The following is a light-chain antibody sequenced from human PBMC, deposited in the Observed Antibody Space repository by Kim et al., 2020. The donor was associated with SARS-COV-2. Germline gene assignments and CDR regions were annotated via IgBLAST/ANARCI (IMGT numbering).Light chain of an antibody. CDR3: QQNNSFSYT. Sequence: SASVRDRVTITCRASQSVNSWLAWYHQKPGKTPKVLIYKTSTLESVVPSRFSGSASGTEFTPTSNCLQPDVFTTYYYQQNNSFSYTFAQGTKLEI. J-gene: IGKJ2*01. CDR1: QSVNSW. CDR2: KTS. V-gene: IGKV1-5*03.